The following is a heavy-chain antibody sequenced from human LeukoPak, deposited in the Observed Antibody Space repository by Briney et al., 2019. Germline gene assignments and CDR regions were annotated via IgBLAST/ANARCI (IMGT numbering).Heavy chain of an antibody. D-gene: IGHD3-22*01. V-gene: IGHV4-39*02. CDR3: ARRRYYDSTGYLD. J-gene: IGHJ1*01. Sequence: SETLSLTCSLSGDYISSSSYDWGWICQPPGTGLEWIGEIYYSGSTYYNASLKSRVSISIDTSNNHFSLRLSSLTAADTALYYCARRRYYDSTGYLDWGRGTLVTVSS. CDR1: GDYISSSSYD. CDR2: IYYSGST.